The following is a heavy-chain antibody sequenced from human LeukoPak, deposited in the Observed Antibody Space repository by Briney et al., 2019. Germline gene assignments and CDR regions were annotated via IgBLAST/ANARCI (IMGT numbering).Heavy chain of an antibody. V-gene: IGHV3-7*01. CDR2: IKKDGSEK. CDR1: GFTFSSHW. J-gene: IGHJ4*02. D-gene: IGHD5-18*01. Sequence: GGSLRLSCAVSGFTFSSHWMSWVRQAPGKGLEWVANIKKDGSEKYYVDAVKGRFTISRDNAKTSLYLQMNSLRAEDTAVYYRARDLSGIAGYTYGRGIDYWGQGTLVTVSS. CDR3: ARDLSGIAGYTYGRGIDY.